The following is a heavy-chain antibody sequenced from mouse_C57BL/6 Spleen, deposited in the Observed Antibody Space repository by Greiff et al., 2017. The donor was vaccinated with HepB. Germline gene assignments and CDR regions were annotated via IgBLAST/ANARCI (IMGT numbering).Heavy chain of an antibody. CDR2: ISNGGGST. V-gene: IGHV5-12*01. J-gene: IGHJ4*01. CDR1: GFTFSDYY. CDR3: ASPIYYDYGYAMDY. D-gene: IGHD2-4*01. Sequence: EVQLQESGGGLVQPGGSLKLSCAASGFTFSDYYMYWVRQTPEKRLEWVAYISNGGGSTYYPDTVKGRFTISRDNAKNTLYLQMSRLKSEDTAMYYCASPIYYDYGYAMDYWGQGTSVTVSS.